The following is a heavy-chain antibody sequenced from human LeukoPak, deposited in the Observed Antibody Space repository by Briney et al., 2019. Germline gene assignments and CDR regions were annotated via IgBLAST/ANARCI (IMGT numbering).Heavy chain of an antibody. CDR2: IWYDGSKT. CDR3: AREMGTTSDS. J-gene: IGHJ4*02. D-gene: IGHD1-7*01. Sequence: GRSLRLSCAASGFTFRNYGMHWVRQAPGKGLEWVAVIWYDGSKTYYADSVKGRFTISRDTSKNTLYLQMNSLRAEDTAVYYCAREMGTTSDSWGQGTLVTVSS. V-gene: IGHV3-33*01. CDR1: GFTFRNYG.